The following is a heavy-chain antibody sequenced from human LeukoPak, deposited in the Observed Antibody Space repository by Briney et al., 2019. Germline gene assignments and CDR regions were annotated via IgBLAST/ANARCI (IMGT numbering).Heavy chain of an antibody. Sequence: SVKVSCKASGGTFSSYTISWVRQAPGQGLEWMGRIIPILGIANYAQKFQGRVTITADKSTSTAYMELSSLRSEDTAVYYRARFYYDSSGSHAFDIWGQGTMVTVSS. CDR3: ARFYYDSSGSHAFDI. CDR1: GGTFSSYT. D-gene: IGHD3-22*01. J-gene: IGHJ3*02. V-gene: IGHV1-69*02. CDR2: IIPILGIA.